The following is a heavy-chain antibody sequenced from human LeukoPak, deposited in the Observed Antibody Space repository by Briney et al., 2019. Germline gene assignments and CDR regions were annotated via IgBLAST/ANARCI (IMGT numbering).Heavy chain of an antibody. CDR3: ARRRNSAWDFDC. Sequence: PGESLKISCRGSGYSFTTYWIGWVRLMPGKGLEWMGVIYPGDSDIRYSPSFLGQVTFSVDKSITTAYMQWSSLKASDTAMYYCARRRNSAWDFDCWGQGTLVTVSS. D-gene: IGHD6-19*01. J-gene: IGHJ4*02. V-gene: IGHV5-51*01. CDR1: GYSFTTYW. CDR2: IYPGDSDI.